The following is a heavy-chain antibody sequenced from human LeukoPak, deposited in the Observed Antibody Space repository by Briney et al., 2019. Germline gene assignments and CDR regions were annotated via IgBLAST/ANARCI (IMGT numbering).Heavy chain of an antibody. D-gene: IGHD5-12*01. J-gene: IGHJ5*01. CDR3: ARSQRAGCGLLDS. Sequence: GGSLRVSCTVSGFSFSSYAGYWVRQAPGQGLEYVSAISSNGDKTYYENSVKGRFTISRDNSKNTLYLQMGSLRDEDMAVYYCARSQRAGCGLLDSWGQGTLVTVSS. V-gene: IGHV3-64*01. CDR1: GFSFSSYA. CDR2: ISSNGDKT.